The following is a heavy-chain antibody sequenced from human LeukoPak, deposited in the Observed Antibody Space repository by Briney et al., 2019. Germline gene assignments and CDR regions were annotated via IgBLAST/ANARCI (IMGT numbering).Heavy chain of an antibody. CDR1: GYSITSGYY. J-gene: IGHJ3*02. CDR3: ARDVSGSYLDDAFDI. D-gene: IGHD1-26*01. Sequence: SETLSLTCTVSGYSITSGYYWGWIRQPPGKGLEWIGTIYHSGSTYYNPSLKSRVTISVDTSKNQFSLKLSSVTAADTAVYYCARDVSGSYLDDAFDIWGQGTMVTVSS. V-gene: IGHV4-38-2*02. CDR2: IYHSGST.